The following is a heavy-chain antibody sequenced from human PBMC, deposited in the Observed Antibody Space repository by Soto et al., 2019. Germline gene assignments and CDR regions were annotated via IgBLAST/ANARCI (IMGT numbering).Heavy chain of an antibody. CDR2: IKQDGSKR. V-gene: IGHV3-7*01. D-gene: IGHD2-21*01. J-gene: IGHJ4*02. CDR1: GFIFSDYW. Sequence: PGGSLRLSCAASGFIFSDYWMNWVRQAPGKGLEWVANIKQDGSKRYYVESVEGRFTISRDNAKNSLYLQMNSLRAEDTAVYYCVKGQDWSFNYWGQGTLVTVSS. CDR3: VKGQDWSFNY.